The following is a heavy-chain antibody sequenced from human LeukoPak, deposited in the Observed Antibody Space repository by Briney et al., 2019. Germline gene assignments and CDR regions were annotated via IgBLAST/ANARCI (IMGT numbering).Heavy chain of an antibody. Sequence: ASVKVSCKASGYTFTSYGISWVRQAPGQGLEWMGWISAYNGNTNYAQKLQGRATMTTDTSTSTAYMELRSLRSDDTAVYYCARDIWFGASVHPYYFDYWGQGTLVTVSS. D-gene: IGHD3-10*01. CDR1: GYTFTSYG. CDR2: ISAYNGNT. J-gene: IGHJ4*02. CDR3: ARDIWFGASVHPYYFDY. V-gene: IGHV1-18*01.